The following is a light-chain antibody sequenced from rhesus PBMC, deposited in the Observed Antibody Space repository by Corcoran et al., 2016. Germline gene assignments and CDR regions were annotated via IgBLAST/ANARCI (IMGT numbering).Light chain of an antibody. CDR3: QQGYSTPYS. Sequence: DIQMSQSPSSLSASVGDRVTITCRASQGISSYLNWYQQKPGKAPKLMIYYANSLESGVPSMFIGSGSGTDYTLTISSLQPEEFATYYCQQGYSTPYSFGQGTKVEIK. CDR2: YAN. CDR1: QGISSY. J-gene: IGKJ2*01. V-gene: IGKV1-32*03.